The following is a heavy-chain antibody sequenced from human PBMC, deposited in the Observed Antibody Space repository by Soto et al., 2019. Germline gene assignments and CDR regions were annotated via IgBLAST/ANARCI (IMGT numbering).Heavy chain of an antibody. V-gene: IGHV3-11*01. J-gene: IGHJ3*02. CDR2: ISTSGSNN. CDR3: ARVKECSSTSCYARDAFDI. CDR1: GFIFSDYY. Sequence: QVQLVESGGGLVKPGGSLRLSCAASGFIFSDYYMSWIRQAPGKGLEWVSYISTSGSNNYYADSVKGRFTISRDNAKNSLYLQMNSLRDEVTSLYYCARVKECSSTSCYARDAFDIWAQGTMVTVSS. D-gene: IGHD2-2*01.